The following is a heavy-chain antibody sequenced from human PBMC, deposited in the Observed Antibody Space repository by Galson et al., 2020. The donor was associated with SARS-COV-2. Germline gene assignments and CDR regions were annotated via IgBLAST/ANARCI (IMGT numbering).Heavy chain of an antibody. CDR2: ISGTGYGR. Sequence: GESLKISCVTSEFIFSRYGMSWVRQAPGKGLEWVSGISGTGYGRYYSDAVKGRFTISRDNSRNTLYLNMSSLRVEDTAVYYCARVNSYDVWSGPEYWGQGTLITVSS. V-gene: IGHV3-23*01. CDR3: ARVNSYDVWSGPEY. J-gene: IGHJ4*02. D-gene: IGHD3-3*01. CDR1: EFIFSRYG.